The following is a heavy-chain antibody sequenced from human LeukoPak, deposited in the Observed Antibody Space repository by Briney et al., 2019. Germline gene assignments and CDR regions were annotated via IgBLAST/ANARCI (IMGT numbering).Heavy chain of an antibody. D-gene: IGHD3-9*01. CDR1: GFVFSTYW. CDR3: ARDPPYYDILTGYDY. Sequence: GGSLRLSCAASGFVFSTYWMTWVRQAPGKGLEWVANISLDGTEEHYVDSSLKGRFTISRDNAKNSLYLQMNSLRAEDTAVYYCARDPPYYDILTGYDYWAREPWSPSPQ. V-gene: IGHV3-7*01. CDR2: ISLDGTEE. J-gene: IGHJ4*02.